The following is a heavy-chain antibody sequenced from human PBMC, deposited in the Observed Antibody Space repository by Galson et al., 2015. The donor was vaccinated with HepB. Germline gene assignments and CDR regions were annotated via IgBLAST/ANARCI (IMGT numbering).Heavy chain of an antibody. Sequence: SLRLSCAASGFTFSNAWMSWVRQAPGKGLEWVGRIKSKTDGGTTDYAAPVKGRFTISRDDSKNTLYLQMNSLKTEDTAVYYCTTETWIQLWFYYGMDVWGQGTTVTVSS. CDR3: TTETWIQLWFYYGMDV. CDR1: GFTFSNAW. CDR2: IKSKTDGGTT. J-gene: IGHJ6*02. V-gene: IGHV3-15*01. D-gene: IGHD5-18*01.